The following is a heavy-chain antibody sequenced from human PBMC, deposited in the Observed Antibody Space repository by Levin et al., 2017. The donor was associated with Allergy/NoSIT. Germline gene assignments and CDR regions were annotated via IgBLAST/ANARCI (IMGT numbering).Heavy chain of an antibody. CDR1: GGSFSGYY. J-gene: IGHJ5*02. D-gene: IGHD2-21*02. CDR3: ARGLELDCGGDCYSNWFDP. CDR2: INHSGST. V-gene: IGHV4-34*01. Sequence: SETLSLTCAVYGGSFSGYYWSWIRQPPGKGLEWIGEINHSGSTNYNPSLKSRVTISVDTSKNQFSLKLSSVTAADTAVYYCARGLELDCGGDCYSNWFDPWGQGTLVTVSS.